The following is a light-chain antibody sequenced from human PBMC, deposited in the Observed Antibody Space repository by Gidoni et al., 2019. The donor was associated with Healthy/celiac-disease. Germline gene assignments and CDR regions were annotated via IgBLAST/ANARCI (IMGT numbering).Light chain of an antibody. CDR3: QKYNSAPRT. V-gene: IGKV1-27*01. CDR1: QGISNY. J-gene: IGKJ1*01. CDR2: AAS. Sequence: DIQMTQSPSSLSASVGDRVTITCLASQGISNYLAWYQQKPVKVPKLLIYAASTLQSGVPSRFSGSGSGTDFTLTISSLQPEDVATYYCQKYNSAPRTFGQGTKVEIK.